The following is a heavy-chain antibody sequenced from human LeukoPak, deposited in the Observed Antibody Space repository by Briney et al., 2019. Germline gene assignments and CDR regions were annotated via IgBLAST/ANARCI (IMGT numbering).Heavy chain of an antibody. J-gene: IGHJ3*02. CDR1: GYSISSGFY. CDR3: ARGHSGYDSDAFDI. CDR2: IYHSEST. Sequence: SETLSLTCTVSGYSISSGFYWGWIRPPPGKGLEWIGSIYHSESTYYNPSLNSRVTMSVDTSKNQFSLKLSSVTAADTAVYYCARGHSGYDSDAFDIWGQGTMVTVSS. V-gene: IGHV4-38-2*02. D-gene: IGHD5-12*01.